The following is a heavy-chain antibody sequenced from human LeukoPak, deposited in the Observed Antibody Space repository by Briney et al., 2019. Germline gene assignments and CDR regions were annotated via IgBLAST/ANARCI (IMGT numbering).Heavy chain of an antibody. Sequence: SETLSLTCTVSGGSISSYYWSWIRQPPGKGLEWIGYIYYSGSTNYNPSLKSRVTISVDTSKNQFSLKLSSVTAAGTAVYYCARGSTNGNWFDPWGQGTLVTVSS. CDR3: ARGSTNGNWFDP. CDR1: GGSISSYY. V-gene: IGHV4-59*08. CDR2: IYYSGST. D-gene: IGHD2-8*01. J-gene: IGHJ5*02.